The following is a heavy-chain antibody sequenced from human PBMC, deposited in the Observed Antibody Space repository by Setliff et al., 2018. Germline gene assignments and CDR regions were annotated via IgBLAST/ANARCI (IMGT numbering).Heavy chain of an antibody. CDR1: GFIFSDHY. Sequence: PGGSLRLSCAASGFIFSDHYMDWVRQAPGRGLEWVARSRDKASSYTTEYAASVKGRFTISRDDSKSIAYLHMNSLKADDTAVYFCSGENWGEDYWGQGTLVTVSS. V-gene: IGHV3-72*01. CDR2: SRDKASSYTT. J-gene: IGHJ4*02. D-gene: IGHD7-27*01. CDR3: SGENWGEDY.